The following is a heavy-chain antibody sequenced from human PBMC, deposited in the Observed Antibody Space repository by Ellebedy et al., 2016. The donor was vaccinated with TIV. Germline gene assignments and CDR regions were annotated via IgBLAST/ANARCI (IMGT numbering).Heavy chain of an antibody. J-gene: IGHJ4*02. CDR1: GFTFSSYW. D-gene: IGHD3-22*01. Sequence: GGSLRLSCAASGFTFSSYWMHWVRQAPGKGLEWVAVIWYDGNNKYYGDSVKGRFTISGDNSKNTLYLQMNSLRVEDTAVYYCARDAGYDSGGYYPGHWGQGTRVTVSS. V-gene: IGHV3-33*08. CDR3: ARDAGYDSGGYYPGH. CDR2: IWYDGNNK.